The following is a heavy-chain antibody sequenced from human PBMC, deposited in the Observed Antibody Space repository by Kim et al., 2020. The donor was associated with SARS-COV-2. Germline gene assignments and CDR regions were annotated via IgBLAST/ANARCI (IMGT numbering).Heavy chain of an antibody. CDR1: GYTFTSYG. CDR3: ARSATPAAMGVSYYYGMDV. V-gene: IGHV1-18*01. Sequence: ASVKVSCKASGYTFTSYGISWVRQAPGQGLEWMGWISAYNGNTNYAQKLQGRVTMTTDTSTSTAYMELRSLRSDDTAVYYCARSATPAAMGVSYYYGMDVWGQGTTVTVSS. J-gene: IGHJ6*02. CDR2: ISAYNGNT. D-gene: IGHD2-2*01.